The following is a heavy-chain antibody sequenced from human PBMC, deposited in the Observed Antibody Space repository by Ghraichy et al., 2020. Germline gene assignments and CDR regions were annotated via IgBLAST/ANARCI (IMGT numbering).Heavy chain of an antibody. J-gene: IGHJ4*02. V-gene: IGHV3-74*01. Sequence: GGSLRLSCAASGFTFSNYWLHWVRQAPGKGLVWVSRINADGTSTTYADSVKGRFTISRDNAKNTLYLQMNSLRAEDTAVYYCATILGYCSGNSCYSYWGRRTLVTVSS. CDR3: ATILGYCSGNSCYSY. CDR1: GFTFSNYW. CDR2: INADGTST. D-gene: IGHD2-15*01.